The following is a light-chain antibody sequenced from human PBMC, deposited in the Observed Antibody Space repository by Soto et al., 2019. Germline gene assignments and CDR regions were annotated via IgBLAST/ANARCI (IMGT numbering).Light chain of an antibody. Sequence: QSALTQPAPVSGSPGQSITISCTGTSSDVGGYNYVSWYQQHPGKAPKLMIYEVSNRPSGVSNRFSGSKSGNTASLTISGLQAEDEADYCCSSYTSSSTLSVVFGGGTKLTVL. J-gene: IGLJ2*01. CDR1: SSDVGGYNY. CDR2: EVS. V-gene: IGLV2-14*01. CDR3: SSYTSSSTLSVV.